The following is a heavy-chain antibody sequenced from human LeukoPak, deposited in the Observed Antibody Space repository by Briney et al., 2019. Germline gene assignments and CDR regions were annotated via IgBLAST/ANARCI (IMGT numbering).Heavy chain of an antibody. CDR3: ARVIEGRGSFPTYYYYYYMDV. CDR1: GFTFTTYW. Sequence: PGGSLRLSCAASGFTFTTYWMSWVRQAPGKGLEWVANIKQDGTEKYYVDSVKGRFTISRDNAKNSLYLQMNSLRAEDTAVYYCARVIEGRGSFPTYYYYYYMDVWGKGTTVTVSS. V-gene: IGHV3-7*01. J-gene: IGHJ6*03. CDR2: IKQDGTEK. D-gene: IGHD1-26*01.